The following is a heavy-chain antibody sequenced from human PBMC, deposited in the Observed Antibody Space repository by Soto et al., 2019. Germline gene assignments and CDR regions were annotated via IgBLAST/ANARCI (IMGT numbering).Heavy chain of an antibody. CDR2: IYYSGST. V-gene: IGHV4-59*01. CDR1: GGSISSYY. J-gene: IGHJ6*02. Sequence: SETLSLTCTVPGGSISSYYWSWIRQPPGKGLERIGYIYYSGSTNYNPSLKSRVTISVDTSKNQFSLKLSSVTAADTAVYYCARVGTMVRGVISSYYGMDLWGQGTTVTVSS. CDR3: ARVGTMVRGVISSYYGMDL. D-gene: IGHD3-10*01.